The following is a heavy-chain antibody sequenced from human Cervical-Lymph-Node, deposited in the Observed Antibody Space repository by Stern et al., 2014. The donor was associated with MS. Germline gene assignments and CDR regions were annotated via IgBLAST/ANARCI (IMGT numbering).Heavy chain of an antibody. CDR2: IYYSGHT. D-gene: IGHD6-13*01. J-gene: IGHJ4*02. Sequence: VQLVESGPGLVKPSETLSLTCTVSGGSISSYYWSLIRQPPGKGLEWIAYIYYSGHTDYNPSLQGRVTLSVDTSKNQISLRLSSVTAADTAVYYCARGYSSSWYGGRFFNYWGQGTLVTVSS. CDR1: GGSISSYY. CDR3: ARGYSSSWYGGRFFNY. V-gene: IGHV4-59*01.